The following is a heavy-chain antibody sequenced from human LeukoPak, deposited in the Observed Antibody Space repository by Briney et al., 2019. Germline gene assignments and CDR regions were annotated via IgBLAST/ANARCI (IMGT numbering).Heavy chain of an antibody. CDR3: ANVVRGVKGGFDP. CDR1: GFTFSSYA. Sequence: GGSLRLSCAASGFTFSSYAMSWVRQAPGKGLEWVSAISGSGGSTYYADSVKGRFTIFRDNSKNTLYLQMNSLRAEDTAVYYCANVVRGVKGGFDPWGQGTLVTVSS. CDR2: ISGSGGST. D-gene: IGHD3-10*01. J-gene: IGHJ5*02. V-gene: IGHV3-23*01.